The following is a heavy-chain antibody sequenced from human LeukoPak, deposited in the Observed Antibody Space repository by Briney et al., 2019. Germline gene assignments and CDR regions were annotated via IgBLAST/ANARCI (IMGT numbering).Heavy chain of an antibody. J-gene: IGHJ4*02. V-gene: IGHV1-18*01. CDR3: ARDLGTYYYDSSGYLL. D-gene: IGHD3-22*01. CDR2: ISAYNGNT. CDR1: GYTFTSYG. Sequence: GASVKVSCKASGYTFTSYGISWVRQAPGQGLEWMGWISAYNGNTNYAQKLQGRVTMTTDTSTSTAYMDLRSLRSDDTAVYYCARDLGTYYYDSSGYLLWGQGTLVTVSS.